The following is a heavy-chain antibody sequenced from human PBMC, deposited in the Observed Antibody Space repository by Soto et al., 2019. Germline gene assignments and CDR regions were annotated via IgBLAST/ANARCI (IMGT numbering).Heavy chain of an antibody. J-gene: IGHJ3*02. CDR2: IYYSGST. V-gene: IGHV4-39*01. CDR1: GGSISSSSYY. CDR3: ASQITMIVVVITLDAFDI. Sequence: QLQLQESGPGLVKPSETLSLTCTVSGGSISSSSYYWGWIRQPPGKGLEWIGSIYYSGSTYYNPSLKSRVTISVETSKNQFSLKLSSVTAADTAVYYCASQITMIVVVITLDAFDIWGQGTMVTVSS. D-gene: IGHD3-22*01.